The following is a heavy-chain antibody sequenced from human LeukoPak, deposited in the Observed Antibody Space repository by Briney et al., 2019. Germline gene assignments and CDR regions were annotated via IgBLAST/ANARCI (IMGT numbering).Heavy chain of an antibody. CDR2: IKSKTDGGTT. J-gene: IGHJ4*02. CDR1: GFTFSNAW. Sequence: GGSLRLSCAVSGFTFSNAWMSWVRQAPGKGLEWVGRIKSKTDGGTTDYAAPVKGRVTISRDDSKNTLYLQMNSLKTEDTAVYYCTTGEGYCSTTSCHRVDYWGPGTLVTVSS. CDR3: TTGEGYCSTTSCHRVDY. D-gene: IGHD2-2*01. V-gene: IGHV3-15*01.